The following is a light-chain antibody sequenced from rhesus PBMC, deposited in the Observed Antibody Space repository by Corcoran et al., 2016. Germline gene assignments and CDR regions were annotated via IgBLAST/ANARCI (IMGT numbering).Light chain of an antibody. Sequence: EIVMTQSPATLSLSPGERATLSCRASQSVSSYVAWYQQKPEQAPRLLIYGASSRATGIPDRCSGSGSGTDFPLILSSLEPEVVGVYYCQQYNNWLTFGGGTKVGIK. CDR2: GAS. J-gene: IGKJ4*01. V-gene: IGKV3S9*01. CDR3: QQYNNWLT. CDR1: QSVSSY.